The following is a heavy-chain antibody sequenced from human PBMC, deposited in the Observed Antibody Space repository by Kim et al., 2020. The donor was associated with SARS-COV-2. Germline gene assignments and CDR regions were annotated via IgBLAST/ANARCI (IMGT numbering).Heavy chain of an antibody. Sequence: SYADSVKGRFTISRDNAKNTLYLQMNSLRAEDTAVYYCARDLYSYGWFDPWGQGTLVTVSS. V-gene: IGHV3-74*01. J-gene: IGHJ5*02. CDR3: ARDLYSYGWFDP. D-gene: IGHD5-18*01.